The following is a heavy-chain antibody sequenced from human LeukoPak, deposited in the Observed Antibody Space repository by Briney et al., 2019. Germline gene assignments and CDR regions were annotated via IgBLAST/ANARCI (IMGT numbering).Heavy chain of an antibody. D-gene: IGHD3-3*01. CDR3: ARDPDSITIFGVVTETISRY. CDR1: GGSISSYY. CDR2: IYYSGST. Sequence: PSETLSLTCTVSGGSISSYYWSWIRQPPGKGLEWIGYIYYSGSTNYNPSLKSRVTISVDTSKNQFSLKLSSVTAADTAVYYCARDPDSITIFGVVTETISRYWGQGTLVTVSS. V-gene: IGHV4-59*01. J-gene: IGHJ4*02.